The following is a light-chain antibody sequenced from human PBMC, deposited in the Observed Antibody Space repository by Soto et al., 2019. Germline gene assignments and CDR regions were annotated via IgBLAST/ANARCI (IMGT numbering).Light chain of an antibody. J-gene: IGLJ3*02. V-gene: IGLV2-14*01. CDR2: EVS. Sequence: QSVLTQPASVSGSPGQSITISCTGTSSDVGGYKYVSWYQQHPGKAPNLMIYEVSNRPSGVSNRFSGSKSGNTASLTISGLQAEDEADYYCCSYSSSSTWVFGGGTKLTVL. CDR1: SSDVGGYKY. CDR3: CSYSSSSTWV.